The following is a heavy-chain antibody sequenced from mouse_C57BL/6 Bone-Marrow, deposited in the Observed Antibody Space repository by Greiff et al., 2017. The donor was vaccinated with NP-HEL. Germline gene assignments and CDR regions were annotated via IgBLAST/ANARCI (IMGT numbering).Heavy chain of an antibody. CDR3: ASLYGSSPYYAMDY. J-gene: IGHJ4*01. D-gene: IGHD1-1*01. Sequence: DVMLVESGGGLVKPGGSLKLSCAASGFTFSDYGMHWVRQAPEKGLEWVAYISSGSSTIYYADTVKGRFTISRDNAKNTLFLQMTSLRSEDTAMYYCASLYGSSPYYAMDYWGQGTSVTVSS. V-gene: IGHV5-17*01. CDR1: GFTFSDYG. CDR2: ISSGSSTI.